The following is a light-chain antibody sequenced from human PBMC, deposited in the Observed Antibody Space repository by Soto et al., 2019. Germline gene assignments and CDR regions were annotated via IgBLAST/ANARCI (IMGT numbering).Light chain of an antibody. CDR2: DTS. CDR3: QQRSNWPLT. Sequence: EIVLTQSPDTLSLSPGERATLSCRASQSVSSYLAWYQQKPGQAPRLLIYDTSNRATVIPARFSGRGSGTDFTLTISSLEPEDFAVYYCQQRSNWPLTFGGGTKVEIK. V-gene: IGKV3-11*01. J-gene: IGKJ4*01. CDR1: QSVSSY.